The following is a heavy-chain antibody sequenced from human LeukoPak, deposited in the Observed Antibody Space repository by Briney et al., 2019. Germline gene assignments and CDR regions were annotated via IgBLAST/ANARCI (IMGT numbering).Heavy chain of an antibody. CDR1: GFTFSSYA. CDR3: AKILSPGYASGHFDY. V-gene: IGHV3-23*01. J-gene: IGHJ4*02. Sequence: GGSLRLSCAASGFTFSSYAMSWVRQAPGKGLEWVSAISGSGGSTYYADSVKGRFTISRDNSKNTLYLQMNSLRAEDTAVYYCAKILSPGYASGHFDYWGQGTLVTVSS. CDR2: ISGSGGST. D-gene: IGHD3-16*01.